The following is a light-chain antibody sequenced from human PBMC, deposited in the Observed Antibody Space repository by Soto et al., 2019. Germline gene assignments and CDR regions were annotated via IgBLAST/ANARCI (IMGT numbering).Light chain of an antibody. CDR3: SSYTSSITDV. CDR2: DVS. V-gene: IGLV2-14*01. J-gene: IGLJ1*01. CDR1: SSDVGGYNY. Sequence: QSALTQPASVSGSPGQSITISCTGTSSDVGGYNYVSWYQQHPGKAPKLMIYDVSNRPSGVSNRFSGSKSGNTASLTISGLQAEDEDYYYCSSYTSSITDVFGTGTQLTVL.